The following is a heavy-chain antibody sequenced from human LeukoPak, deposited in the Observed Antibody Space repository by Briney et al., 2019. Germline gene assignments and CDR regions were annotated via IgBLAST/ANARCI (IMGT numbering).Heavy chain of an antibody. CDR1: GFTFSSYW. CDR2: IKQDGSEK. CDR3: ARDQGDTAMAREFDY. D-gene: IGHD5-18*01. V-gene: IGHV3-7*01. J-gene: IGHJ4*02. Sequence: GGTLRLSCAASGFTFSSYWMSWVRQAPGKGLEWVANIKQDGSEKYYVDSVKGRFTISRDNAKNSLYLQMNSLRAEDTAVYYCARDQGDTAMAREFDYWGQGTLVTVSS.